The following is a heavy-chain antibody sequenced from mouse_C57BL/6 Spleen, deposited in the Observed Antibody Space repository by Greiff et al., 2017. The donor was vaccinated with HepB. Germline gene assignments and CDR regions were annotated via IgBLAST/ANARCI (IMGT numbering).Heavy chain of an antibody. Sequence: EVQLVESGGGLVKPGGSLKLSCAASGFTFSDYGMHWVRQAPEKGLEWVAYISSGSSTIYSADTVQGRFTISRDNAKNTLFLQMTSLRSEDTAMDYCARRGYPYLYFDVWGTGTTVTVSS. CDR3: ARRGYPYLYFDV. CDR1: GFTFSDYG. CDR2: ISSGSSTI. V-gene: IGHV5-17*01. D-gene: IGHD2-2*01. J-gene: IGHJ1*03.